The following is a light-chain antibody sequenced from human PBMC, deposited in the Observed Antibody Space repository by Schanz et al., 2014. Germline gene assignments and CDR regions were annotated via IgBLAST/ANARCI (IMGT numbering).Light chain of an antibody. CDR3: QQYNSYSPWT. Sequence: DIQMTQSPSSLSASVGDRVTITCQASQDVSNYLNWYQQKPGKAPKVLISDASNLETGVSSRFSGSGSGTEFTLTISSLQPDDFATYYCQQYNSYSPWTFGQGTKVEIK. J-gene: IGKJ1*01. V-gene: IGKV1-33*01. CDR1: QDVSNY. CDR2: DAS.